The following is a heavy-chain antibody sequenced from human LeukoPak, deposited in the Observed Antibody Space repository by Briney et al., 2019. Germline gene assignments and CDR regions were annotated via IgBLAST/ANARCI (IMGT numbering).Heavy chain of an antibody. Sequence: GASVKVSCKPSGYTFTGYYIQWVRQAPGQGLEWMGWINPHSGGTNCAPKFQGRVSMTRDTSISTAYMELSRLRSDDTAVYYCARGVVAATFYYYMDVWGKGTTVTVSS. CDR3: ARGVVAATFYYYMDV. CDR2: INPHSGGT. CDR1: GYTFTGYY. J-gene: IGHJ6*03. D-gene: IGHD2-15*01. V-gene: IGHV1-2*02.